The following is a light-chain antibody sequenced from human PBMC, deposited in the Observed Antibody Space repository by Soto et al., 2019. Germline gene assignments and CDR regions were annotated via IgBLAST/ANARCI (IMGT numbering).Light chain of an antibody. V-gene: IGKV3-20*01. CDR2: AAS. Sequence: EIVLTQSPDTLSLSAGERATLSCRASQSVNSNYFAWYQQKPGQAPRLLIYAASSRATGIPDRFSGSGSGTDFTLTINTLEPEEFAVYYCQQFGNSPQTFGQGPKVEIK. J-gene: IGKJ1*01. CDR1: QSVNSNY. CDR3: QQFGNSPQT.